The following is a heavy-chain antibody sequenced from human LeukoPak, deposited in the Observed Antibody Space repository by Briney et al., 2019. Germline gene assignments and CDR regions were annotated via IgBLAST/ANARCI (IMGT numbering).Heavy chain of an antibody. J-gene: IGHJ6*03. CDR1: GGTFSSYA. CDR3: ARRGPYSNYEETSYYYYYYMDV. Sequence: GASVKVSCKASGGTFSSYAISWVRQAPGQGLEWMGGIIPIFGTANYAQKFQGRVTITADESTSTAYMELSSLRSEDTAVYYCARRGPYSNYEETSYYYYYYMDVWSKGTTVTVSS. V-gene: IGHV1-69*13. CDR2: IIPIFGTA. D-gene: IGHD4-11*01.